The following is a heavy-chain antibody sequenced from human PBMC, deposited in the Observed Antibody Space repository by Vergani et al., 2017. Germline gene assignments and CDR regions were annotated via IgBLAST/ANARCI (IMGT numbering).Heavy chain of an antibody. V-gene: IGHV3-21*01. CDR1: GFTFSSYS. D-gene: IGHD3-10*01. CDR3: ARDPIIVYGSGSYDY. Sequence: VQLVESGGGVVQPGGSLRLSCAASGFTFSSYSMNWVRQAPGKGLEWVSSISSSSSYIYYADAVKGRFTISRDNAKNSLYLQMNSLRAEDTAVYYCARDPIIVYGSGSYDYWGQGTLVTVSS. CDR2: ISSSSSYI. J-gene: IGHJ4*02.